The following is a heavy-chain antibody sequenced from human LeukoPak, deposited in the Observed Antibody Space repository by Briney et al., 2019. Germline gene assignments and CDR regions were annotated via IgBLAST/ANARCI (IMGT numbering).Heavy chain of an antibody. D-gene: IGHD1-26*01. J-gene: IGHJ4*02. V-gene: IGHV5-51*01. CDR2: IYPGDSDT. CDR1: GYTFTRYW. Sequence: GESLKLSCEGSGYTFTRYWIGWVRQMPGKGLEWMGIIYPGDSDTRYSPSFQGQVTISADKSISTAYLQWSSLKASDTAMYYCARGTDTTFDYWGQGTLVTVSS. CDR3: ARGTDTTFDY.